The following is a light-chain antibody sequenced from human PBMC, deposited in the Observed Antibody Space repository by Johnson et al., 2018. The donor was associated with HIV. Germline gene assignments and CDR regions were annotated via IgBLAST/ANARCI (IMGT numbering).Light chain of an antibody. V-gene: IGLV1-44*01. CDR3: AAWDDSLNGHV. CDR2: RNN. J-gene: IGLJ1*01. CDR1: TSNIGSNT. Sequence: QSVLTQPPSASETPGQRVTISCSGSTSNIGSNTVSWYQQLPGTAPKLLIYRNNQRPSGVPDRFSGSKSGTSASLAISGLQAEDEADYYCAAWDDSLNGHVFGTGTKVTVL.